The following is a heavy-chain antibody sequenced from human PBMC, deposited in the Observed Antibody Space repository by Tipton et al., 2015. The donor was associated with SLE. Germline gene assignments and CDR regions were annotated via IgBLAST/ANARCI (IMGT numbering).Heavy chain of an antibody. CDR3: ARPRSHYDFWIGYTYWYFDL. V-gene: IGHV4-59*01. CDR1: GGSISSYY. Sequence: TLSLTCTLSGGSISSYYWSWIRQPPGKGLEWIGYIYYSGSTNYNPSLKSRVTISVDTSKNQFSLKLSSVTAADTAVYYCARPRSHYDFWIGYTYWYFDLWGRGTLVTVSS. D-gene: IGHD3-3*01. J-gene: IGHJ2*01. CDR2: IYYSGST.